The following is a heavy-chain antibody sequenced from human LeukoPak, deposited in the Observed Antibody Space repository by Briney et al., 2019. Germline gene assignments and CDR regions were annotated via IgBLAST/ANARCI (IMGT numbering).Heavy chain of an antibody. CDR2: ISYDGSNK. CDR1: GFTFSSYG. Sequence: GGSLRLSCAASGFTFSSYGMHWVRQAPGKGLEWVAVISYDGSNKYYADSVKGRFTISRDNSKNTLYLQMNSLRAEDTAVYYCAKSSRPLRHFDWLLLSWGQGTLVTVSS. CDR3: AKSSRPLRHFDWLLLS. J-gene: IGHJ4*02. D-gene: IGHD3-9*01. V-gene: IGHV3-30*18.